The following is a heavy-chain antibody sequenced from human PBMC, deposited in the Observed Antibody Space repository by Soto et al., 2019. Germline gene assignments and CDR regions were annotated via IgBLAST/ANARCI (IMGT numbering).Heavy chain of an antibody. CDR3: ARDRQYCSSTCSNDAFDI. CDR1: GFTFSSYS. Sequence: GGSLRLSCAASGFTFSSYSMNWVRQAPGKGLEWVSSISSSSSYIYCADSVKGRFTISRDNAKNSLYLQMNSLRAEDTAVYYCARDRQYCSSTCSNDAFDIWGQGTMVTVSS. CDR2: ISSSSSYI. V-gene: IGHV3-21*01. D-gene: IGHD2-2*01. J-gene: IGHJ3*02.